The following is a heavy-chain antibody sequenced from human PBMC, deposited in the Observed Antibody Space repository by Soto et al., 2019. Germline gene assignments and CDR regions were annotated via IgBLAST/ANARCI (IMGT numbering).Heavy chain of an antibody. Sequence: QVQLQESGPGLLKPSETLSLTCTISGASTGGYYWSWIRQSPGRGLEWIGYVFSSGSTNYSPSLQRRVAISIDTSKRQFFLKLTSVTAADTALYYCARHWWRSGSYLVFDSWGQGTQVTVSS. CDR2: VFSSGST. V-gene: IGHV4-59*08. CDR1: GASTGGYY. D-gene: IGHD3-22*01. J-gene: IGHJ4*02. CDR3: ARHWWRSGSYLVFDS.